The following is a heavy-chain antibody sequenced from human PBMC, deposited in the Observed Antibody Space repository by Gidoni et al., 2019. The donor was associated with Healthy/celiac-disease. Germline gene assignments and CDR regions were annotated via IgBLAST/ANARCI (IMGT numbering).Heavy chain of an antibody. V-gene: IGHV3-21*01. J-gene: IGHJ6*03. CDR2: ISSSSSYI. Sequence: EVQQVESGGGLVKPGGSLRFSCAASGFNVTSYCMNQVRTSPGKGLQWVSSISSSSSYIYYADSVKCRFTISRDNAKNSLYLQMNSLRAEDTAVYYCAIDIYYYDSSGYLAGGSYYYYYMDVWGKGTTVTVSS. CDR3: AIDIYYYDSSGYLAGGSYYYYYMDV. CDR1: GFNVTSYC. D-gene: IGHD3-22*01.